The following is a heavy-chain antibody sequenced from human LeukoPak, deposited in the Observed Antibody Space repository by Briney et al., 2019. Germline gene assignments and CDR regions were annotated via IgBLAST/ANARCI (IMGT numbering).Heavy chain of an antibody. V-gene: IGHV4-59*01. CDR3: ARESSSTSWGDYYYYYMDV. Sequence: SETLSLTCTVSGGSISSYYWSWIRQPPGKGLEWLGYIYYSGSTNYNPSLKSRVTISVDTSKNQFSLKLSSVTAADTAVYYCARESSSTSWGDYYYYYMDVWGKGTTVTVSS. D-gene: IGHD2-2*01. J-gene: IGHJ6*03. CDR1: GGSISSYY. CDR2: IYYSGST.